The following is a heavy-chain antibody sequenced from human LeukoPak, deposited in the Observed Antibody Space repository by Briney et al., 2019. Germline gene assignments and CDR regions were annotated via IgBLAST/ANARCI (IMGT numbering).Heavy chain of an antibody. D-gene: IGHD2-2*01. CDR3: ARGGHCSSTRCYAFDY. V-gene: IGHV4-30-4*01. CDR2: IYYSGST. CDR1: GGSISSGDYY. Sequence: SQTLSLTCTVSGGSISSGDYYWSWIRQPPGKGLEWIGYIYYSGSTYYNPSLKSRVTISVDTSKNQFSLKLSSVTAADTAVYYCARGGHCSSTRCYAFDYWGQGTLVTVSS. J-gene: IGHJ4*02.